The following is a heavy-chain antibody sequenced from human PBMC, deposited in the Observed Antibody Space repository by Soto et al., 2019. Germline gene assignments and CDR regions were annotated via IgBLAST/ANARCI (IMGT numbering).Heavy chain of an antibody. CDR1: GASTVSHYH. J-gene: IGHJ4*02. V-gene: IGHV4-31*02. CDR3: ALALGPTTGLDY. D-gene: IGHD1-26*01. CDR2: IFNSGTT. Sequence: SETLSLTCSVSGASTVSHYHWTWIRQPPGKGLEWMGYIFNSGTTFYNPSLTSRLSISMDTSGNHFSLELRSVTAADTAVYYCALALGPTTGLDYWGQGTLVTVS.